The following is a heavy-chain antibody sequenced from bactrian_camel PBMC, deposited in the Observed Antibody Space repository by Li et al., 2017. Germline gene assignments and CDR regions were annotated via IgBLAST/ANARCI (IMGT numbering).Heavy chain of an antibody. D-gene: IGHD4*01. J-gene: IGHJ4*01. CDR1: GGTAVTYY. CDR2: IGSDGGST. V-gene: IGHV3S54*01. Sequence: HVQLVESGGGSVQSGGSLRLSCVSSGGTAVTYYMGWFRQAPGKQREGVAAIGSDGGSTYYTDSVKGRFTISRDNAKNTIDLQLSDLKSEDMGMYYCAADRAERICLIGVSSQPAHWGRGTQVTVS. CDR3: AADRAERICLIGVSSQPAH.